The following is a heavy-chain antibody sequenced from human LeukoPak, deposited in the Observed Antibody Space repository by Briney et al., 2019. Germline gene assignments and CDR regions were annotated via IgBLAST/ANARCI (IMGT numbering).Heavy chain of an antibody. Sequence: SETLSLTCTVSGGSVSRSPYYWGWIRQPPGKGLEWIGNIYYSGSTYYNPSLKSRVTISVDTSKKQFSLKLSSVTAADTAVYYCARETSQKGAHYMDVWGKGTTVTISS. CDR2: IYYSGST. J-gene: IGHJ6*03. CDR1: GGSVSRSPYY. CDR3: ARETSQKGAHYMDV. V-gene: IGHV4-39*07. D-gene: IGHD3-16*01.